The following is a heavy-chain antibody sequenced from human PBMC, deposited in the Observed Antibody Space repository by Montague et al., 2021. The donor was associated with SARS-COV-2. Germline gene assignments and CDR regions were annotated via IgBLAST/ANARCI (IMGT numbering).Heavy chain of an antibody. V-gene: IGHV3-74*03. Sequence: SLRLSCAVSGFTFSNYWVHWVRQVPGKGLVWVSRINTDGSRITYADSVKGRFTMSRDNAKNTLYLQMDSLRPEDSAMYYCASGSCSGGECYPPYPWGQGTLVTVSS. CDR1: GFTFSNYW. J-gene: IGHJ5*02. CDR3: ASGSCSGGECYPPYP. CDR2: INTDGSRI. D-gene: IGHD2-21*01.